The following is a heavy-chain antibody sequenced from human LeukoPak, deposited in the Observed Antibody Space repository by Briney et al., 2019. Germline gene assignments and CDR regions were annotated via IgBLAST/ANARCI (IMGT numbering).Heavy chain of an antibody. D-gene: IGHD3-9*01. CDR2: IYHSGST. Sequence: NPSETLSLTCTVSGGSISTNDWWSWVRQPPGKGLEWIGEIYHSGSTYSNPSLKSRVSISVDKSKNQFSLKLSSVTAADTAVYYCARVPGRYFNYYYYMDVWGKGTTVTVSS. CDR1: GGSISTNDW. J-gene: IGHJ6*03. V-gene: IGHV4-4*02. CDR3: ARVPGRYFNYYYYMDV.